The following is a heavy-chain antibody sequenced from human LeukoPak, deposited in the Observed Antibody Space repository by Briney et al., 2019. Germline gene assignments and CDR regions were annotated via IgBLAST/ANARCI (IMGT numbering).Heavy chain of an antibody. CDR2: INWNGGST. CDR1: GFTVSSNY. D-gene: IGHD3-9*01. V-gene: IGHV3-20*04. J-gene: IGHJ4*02. Sequence: GGSLRLSCAASGFTVSSNYMSWVRQAPGKGLEWVSGINWNGGSTGYADSVKGRFTISRDNAKNSLYLQMNSLRAEDTALYYCARPHYDILTGYYDYWGQGTLVTVSS. CDR3: ARPHYDILTGYYDY.